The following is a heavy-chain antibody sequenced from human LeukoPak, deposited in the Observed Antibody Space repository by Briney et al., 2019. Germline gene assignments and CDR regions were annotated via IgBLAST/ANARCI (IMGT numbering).Heavy chain of an antibody. D-gene: IGHD3-10*01. J-gene: IGHJ3*02. CDR3: AKDEGYGSGSYYSHDAFDI. Sequence: GGSLRLSRAASGFTFSSYAMSWVRQAPGKGLEWVSAISGSGGSTYYADSVKGRFTISRDNSKNTLYLQMNSLRAEDTAVYYCAKDEGYGSGSYYSHDAFDIWGQGTMVTVSS. CDR1: GFTFSSYA. CDR2: ISGSGGST. V-gene: IGHV3-23*01.